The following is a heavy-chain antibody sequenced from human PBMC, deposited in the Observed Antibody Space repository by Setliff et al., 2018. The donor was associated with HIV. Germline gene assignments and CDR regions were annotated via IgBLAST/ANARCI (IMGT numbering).Heavy chain of an antibody. J-gene: IGHJ4*02. Sequence: GGSLRLSCAASGFTFSSYSMNWVRQAPGKGLQWVSDSSPTSSYKLYAESVKARFTISRDNSQNTLFLQMDNLRPEDTAVYFCASRGRAYFLDARGYFDSWGPGALVTVSS. D-gene: IGHD3-22*01. CDR2: SSPTSSYK. V-gene: IGHV3-21*05. CDR1: GFTFSSYS. CDR3: ASRGRAYFLDARGYFDS.